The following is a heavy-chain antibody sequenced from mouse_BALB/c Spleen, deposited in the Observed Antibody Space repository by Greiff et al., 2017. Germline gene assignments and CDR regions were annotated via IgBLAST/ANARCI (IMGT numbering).Heavy chain of an antibody. D-gene: IGHD2-4*01. CDR1: GFTFTDYY. V-gene: IGHV7-3*02. J-gene: IGHJ3*01. CDR3: ARSTMITTGFAY. CDR2: IRNKANGYTT. Sequence: EVKVEESGGGLVQPGGSLRLSCATSGFTFTDYYMSWVRQPPGKALEWLGFIRNKANGYTTEYSASVKGRFTISRDNSQSILYLQMNTLRAEDSATYYCARSTMITTGFAYWGQGTLVTVSA.